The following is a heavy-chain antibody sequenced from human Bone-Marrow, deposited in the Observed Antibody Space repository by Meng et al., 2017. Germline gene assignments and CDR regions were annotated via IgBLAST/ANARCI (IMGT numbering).Heavy chain of an antibody. V-gene: IGHV4-34*01. CDR3: ARGRIVVVVAATRVRGRFDY. J-gene: IGHJ4*02. CDR1: GGSFSGYY. Sequence: SETLSLTCAVYGGSFSGYYWSWIRQPPGKGLEWIGEINHSGSTNYNPSLKSRVTISVDTSKNQFSLKLSSVTAADTAVYYCARGRIVVVVAATRVRGRFDYWGQGTLVTVSS. D-gene: IGHD2-15*01. CDR2: INHSGST.